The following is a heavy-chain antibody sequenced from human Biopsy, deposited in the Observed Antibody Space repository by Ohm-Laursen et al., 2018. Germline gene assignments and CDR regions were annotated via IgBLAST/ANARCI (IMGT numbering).Heavy chain of an antibody. J-gene: IGHJ5*02. D-gene: IGHD3-3*01. V-gene: IGHV4-59*07. CDR3: ARTPRDSFWSGSYKRGLWFDP. CDR1: GGSIISYY. CDR2: VYNGGIT. Sequence: SDTLSLTCSVSGGSIISYYWTWIRQPPGKGLEWIGHVYNGGITNYSLSLKSRVTISKDTSKNQFSLQVNSVTAADTAVYYCARTPRDSFWSGSYKRGLWFDPWGQGTLVIVSS.